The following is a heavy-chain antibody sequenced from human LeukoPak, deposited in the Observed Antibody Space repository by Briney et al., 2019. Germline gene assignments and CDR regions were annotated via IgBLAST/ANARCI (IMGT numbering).Heavy chain of an antibody. CDR1: GFTLRDNF. CDR3: VREGLTGYFDA. J-gene: IGHJ5*02. V-gene: IGHV3-11*01. D-gene: IGHD6-25*01. CDR2: SSTSGSTT. Sequence: GGSLRLSCAASGFTLRDNFMSWIRQAPGQGLEWVAYSSTSGSTTFYGDSVKGRFTISRDNAKNSVFLEMNSLRADDTGVYYCVREGLTGYFDAWGQGTLVTVSS.